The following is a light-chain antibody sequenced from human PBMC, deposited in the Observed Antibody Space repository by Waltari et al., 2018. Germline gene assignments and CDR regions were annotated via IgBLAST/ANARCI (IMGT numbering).Light chain of an antibody. Sequence: SSELTQDPAVSVAVGQTVRSTCQGDTLRTYSAGWYQQKPGQAPILVNYGNNNRPSGIPDRFSGSRSGNTASLIITGAQAEDEAAYYCNSRDRRHNSMLFGGGTKLTVL. CDR3: NSRDRRHNSML. CDR1: TLRTYS. CDR2: GNN. V-gene: IGLV3-19*01. J-gene: IGLJ2*01.